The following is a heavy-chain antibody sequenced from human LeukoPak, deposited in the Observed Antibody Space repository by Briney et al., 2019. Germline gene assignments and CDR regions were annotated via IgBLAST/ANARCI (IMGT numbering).Heavy chain of an antibody. V-gene: IGHV4-59*01. J-gene: IGHJ6*03. CDR2: IYYSGST. D-gene: IGHD6-13*01. CDR3: TRVLAAAGTGYYYYYMDV. CDR1: GGSISSYY. Sequence: PSETLSLTCTVPGGSISSYYWSWIRQPPGKGLEWIGYIYYSGSTNYNPSLKSRVTISVDTSKNQFSLKLSSVTAADTAVYYCTRVLAAAGTGYYYYYMDVWGKGTTVTVSS.